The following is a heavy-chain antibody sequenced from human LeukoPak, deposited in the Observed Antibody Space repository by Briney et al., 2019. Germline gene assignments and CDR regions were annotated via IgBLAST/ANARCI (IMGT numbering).Heavy chain of an antibody. D-gene: IGHD5-24*01. V-gene: IGHV1-69*13. CDR3: ASCVLPSSRDSDVNWFDP. J-gene: IGHJ5*02. Sequence: SVKVSCKASGGTFSSYAISWVRQAPGQGLEWMGGIIPIFGTANYAQKFQGRVTITADESASTAYMGLSSLRSEDTAVYYCASCVLPSSRDSDVNWFDPWGQGTPVTVSS. CDR1: GGTFSSYA. CDR2: IIPIFGTA.